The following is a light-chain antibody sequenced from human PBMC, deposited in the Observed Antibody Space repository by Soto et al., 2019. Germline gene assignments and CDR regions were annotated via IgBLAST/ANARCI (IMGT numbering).Light chain of an antibody. CDR3: CSYAGSSPLYV. CDR2: EGN. V-gene: IGLV2-23*01. CDR1: SSHIGSSNL. Sequence: QSALAHPGSVCWSPGHAITISCTASSSHIGSSNLVSWYQHHSGKAPKLIIYEGNKRPSGVSNRFSGSKSGKTASLTISGLQAEDERTYYCCSYAGSSPLYVFGPGTKVTVL. J-gene: IGLJ1*01.